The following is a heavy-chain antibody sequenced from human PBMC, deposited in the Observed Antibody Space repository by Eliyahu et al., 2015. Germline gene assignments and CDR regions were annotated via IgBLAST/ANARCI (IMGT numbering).Heavy chain of an antibody. V-gene: IGHV3-53*01. J-gene: IGHJ4*02. D-gene: IGHD5-18*01. CDR1: GFTVSSNY. Sequence: EVQLVESGGGLIQPGGSLSLSCAASGFTVSSNYMSWVRQAPGKGLEWVSVIYSGGTTYYADSVKGRFTISRDNFKNTVYLQMNSLRTEDTAIYYCAREGYSFNSYWGQGTLVTVSS. CDR3: AREGYSFNSY. CDR2: IYSGGTT.